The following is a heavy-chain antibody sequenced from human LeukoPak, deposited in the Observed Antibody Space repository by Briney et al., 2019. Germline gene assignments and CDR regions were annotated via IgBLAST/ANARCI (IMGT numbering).Heavy chain of an antibody. Sequence: SVKVSCKASGGTFSSYAISWVRQAPGQGLEWMGGIIPIFGTANYAQKFQGRVTITADESTSTAYMELSSLRAQDTAVYYCARDLDYGGRSNFDHWGQGTLVTVSS. J-gene: IGHJ4*02. D-gene: IGHD4-23*01. CDR3: ARDLDYGGRSNFDH. CDR2: IIPIFGTA. CDR1: GGTFSSYA. V-gene: IGHV1-69*13.